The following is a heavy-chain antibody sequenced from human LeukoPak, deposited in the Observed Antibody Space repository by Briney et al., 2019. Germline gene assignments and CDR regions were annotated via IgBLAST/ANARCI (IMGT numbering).Heavy chain of an antibody. CDR1: GFTFSSYS. D-gene: IGHD4-17*01. CDR3: AKDTPLATVTTEDYYYYYGMDV. J-gene: IGHJ6*02. V-gene: IGHV3-48*01. CDR2: ISSSSSTI. Sequence: GGSLRLSCAASGFTFSSYSMNWVRQAPGKGLEWVSYISSSSSTIYYADSVKGRFTISRDNAKNSLYLQMNSLRAEDTAVYYCAKDTPLATVTTEDYYYYYGMDVWGQGTTVTVSS.